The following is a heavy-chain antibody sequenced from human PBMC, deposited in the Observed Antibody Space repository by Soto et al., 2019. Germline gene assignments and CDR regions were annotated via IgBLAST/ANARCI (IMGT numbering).Heavy chain of an antibody. V-gene: IGHV3-23*01. Sequence: EVQVLESGGGLVQPGGSLRLSCAASGFTFSSFAMSWVRQLPGKGLEWVSGITPSGDATYYADSMRGRFTISRDNSKNTPYLQMGSLRGGDTAVNYCAKMGPRSGNNGYFDYFDYWGQGTLVTVSS. CDR2: ITPSGDAT. CDR1: GFTFSSFA. CDR3: AKMGPRSGNNGYFDYFDY. D-gene: IGHD3-22*01. J-gene: IGHJ4*02.